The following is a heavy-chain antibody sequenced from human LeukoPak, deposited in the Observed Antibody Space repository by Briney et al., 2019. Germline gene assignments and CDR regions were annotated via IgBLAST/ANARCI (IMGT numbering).Heavy chain of an antibody. D-gene: IGHD1-26*01. CDR2: MNPNTGDT. J-gene: IGHJ4*02. CDR1: GYTFNGYD. Sequence: ASVRVSCKASGYTFNGYDINWVRQATGQGLEWMGWMNPNTGDTGYEPKFQGRVTMTRNTSIDTAYMELSGLKSEDTAVYYCTRGSLSGSSRDYWGQGTLVTVS. CDR3: TRGSLSGSSRDY. V-gene: IGHV1-8*01.